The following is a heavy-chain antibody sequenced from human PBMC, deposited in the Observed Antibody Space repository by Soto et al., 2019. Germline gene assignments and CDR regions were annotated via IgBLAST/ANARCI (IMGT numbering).Heavy chain of an antibody. Sequence: GTLALTCTFSVVSFISYYRSWIRQPPGKGLEWIGYIYYSGSTNYNPALKSRGTITVDTAKNQYSLKLSSVTAADTAVYYCARDSGGDYNYYGMDVWGQGTTVTVSS. CDR3: ARDSGGDYNYYGMDV. CDR1: VVSFISYY. J-gene: IGHJ6*02. V-gene: IGHV4-59*01. D-gene: IGHD3-10*01. CDR2: IYYSGST.